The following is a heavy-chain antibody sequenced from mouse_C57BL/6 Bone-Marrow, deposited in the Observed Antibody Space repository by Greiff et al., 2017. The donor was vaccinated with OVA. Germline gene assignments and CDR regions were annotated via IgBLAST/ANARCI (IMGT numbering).Heavy chain of an antibody. J-gene: IGHJ3*01. CDR3: ARSGFPWFAY. Sequence: EVQLQQSGPVLVKPGASVKMSCKASGYTFTDYYMNWVKQSHGKSLEWIGVINPYNGGTSYNQKFKGKATLTVDKSSSTAYMELNSLTSEDSAVYYCARSGFPWFAYWGQGTLVTVSA. V-gene: IGHV1-19*01. CDR1: GYTFTDYY. CDR2: INPYNGGT.